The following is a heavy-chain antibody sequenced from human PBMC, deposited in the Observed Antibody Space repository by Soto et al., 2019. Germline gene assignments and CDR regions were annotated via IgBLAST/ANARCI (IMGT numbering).Heavy chain of an antibody. CDR3: ARDRGGVLVPAATDS. D-gene: IGHD2-2*01. CDR1: GGSISSSNW. CDR2: IYHSGST. V-gene: IGHV4-4*02. J-gene: IGHJ4*02. Sequence: QVQLQESGPGLVKPSGTLSLTCAVSGGSISSSNWWSWVRQPPGKGLEWIGEIYHSGSTNYNPSLKSRVPISVDKSKNQFSRKLSSVTAADTAVYYCARDRGGVLVPAATDSWGQGTLVTVSS.